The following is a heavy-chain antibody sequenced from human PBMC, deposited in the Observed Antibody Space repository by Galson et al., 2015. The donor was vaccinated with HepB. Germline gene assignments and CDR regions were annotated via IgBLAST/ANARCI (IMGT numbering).Heavy chain of an antibody. D-gene: IGHD5-24*01. V-gene: IGHV3-11*01. CDR2: ISSSGSTI. CDR3: ARGGMAWLQVIDY. J-gene: IGHJ4*02. Sequence: SLRLSCAASGFTFSSYAMSWVRQAPGKGLEWVSYISSSGSTIYYADSVKGRFTISRDNAKNSLYLQMNSLRAEDTAVYYCARGGMAWLQVIDYWGQGTLVTVSS. CDR1: GFTFSSYA.